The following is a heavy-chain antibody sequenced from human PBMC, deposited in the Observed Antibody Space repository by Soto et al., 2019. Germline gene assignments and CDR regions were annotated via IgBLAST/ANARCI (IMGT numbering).Heavy chain of an antibody. CDR2: ISGSGGST. D-gene: IGHD3-16*01. CDR1: GFTFSSYA. CDR3: AKDRDSDTFFPYFYGMDV. V-gene: IGHV3-23*01. Sequence: GGSLRLSCAASGFTFSSYAMSWVRQAPGKGLEWVSAISGSGGSTYYADSVKGRFTISRDNSKNTLYLQMNSLRAEDTAVYYCAKDRDSDTFFPYFYGMDVWGQGTTVTVSS. J-gene: IGHJ6*02.